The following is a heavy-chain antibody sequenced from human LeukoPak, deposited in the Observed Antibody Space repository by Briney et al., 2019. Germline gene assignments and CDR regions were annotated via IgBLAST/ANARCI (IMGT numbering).Heavy chain of an antibody. CDR3: ARGGVDHYGSGTYYLMYYFDH. Sequence: GGSLRLSCAASGFTFSSYAMSWVRQAPGKGLEWVSGISGSGGATYYADSVKGRFTVSRDDPHNTLYLQMNSVRAEDTAVYFCARGGVDHYGSGTYYLMYYFDHWGQGALVTVSS. J-gene: IGHJ4*02. V-gene: IGHV3-23*01. CDR1: GFTFSSYA. CDR2: ISGSGGAT. D-gene: IGHD3-10*01.